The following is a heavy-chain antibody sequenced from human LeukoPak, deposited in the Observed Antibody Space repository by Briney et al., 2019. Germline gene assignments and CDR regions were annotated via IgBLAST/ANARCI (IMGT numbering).Heavy chain of an antibody. Sequence: SVNVSCKASGYTFTGYYMHWVRQAPGPGLEWMGWINPNSGGTNYAQKFQGRVTMTRDTSISTAYMELSRLRSDDTAVYYCARVRRGISHGMDVWGQGTTVTVSS. V-gene: IGHV1-2*02. CDR1: GYTFTGYY. CDR2: INPNSGGT. J-gene: IGHJ6*02. CDR3: ARVRRGISHGMDV.